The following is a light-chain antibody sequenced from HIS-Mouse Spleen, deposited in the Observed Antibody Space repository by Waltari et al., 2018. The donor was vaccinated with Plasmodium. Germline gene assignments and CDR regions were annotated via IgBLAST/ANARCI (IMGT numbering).Light chain of an antibody. V-gene: IGLV3-1*01. CDR1: KLGDKY. Sequence: SYELTQPPSVSVYPGQKASINCSGDKLGDKYACWYQQKPGQSPVMCIYQDSKRPSGIPERFSGSNSGNTATLTISGTQAMDEADYYCQAWDSSTAVFGGGTKLTVL. CDR3: QAWDSSTAV. J-gene: IGLJ3*02. CDR2: QDS.